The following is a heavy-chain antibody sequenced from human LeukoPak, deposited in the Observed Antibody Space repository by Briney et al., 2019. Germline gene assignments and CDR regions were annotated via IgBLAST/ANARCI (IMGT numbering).Heavy chain of an antibody. Sequence: GASVKVSCKASGYTFTSYDINRVRQATGQGLEWMGWMNPNSGNTGYAQKFQGRVTITRNTSISTAYVELSSLRSEDTAVYYCARGLNRIAAPLPPWYYYYMDVWGKGTTVTVSS. CDR1: GYTFTSYD. CDR3: ARGLNRIAAPLPPWYYYYMDV. D-gene: IGHD6-6*01. V-gene: IGHV1-8*03. J-gene: IGHJ6*03. CDR2: MNPNSGNT.